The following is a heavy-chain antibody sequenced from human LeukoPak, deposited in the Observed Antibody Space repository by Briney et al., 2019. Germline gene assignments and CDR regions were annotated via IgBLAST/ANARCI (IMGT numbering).Heavy chain of an antibody. V-gene: IGHV1-69*01. CDR3: ARRDGYCSSTSCYADYYYGMDV. CDR1: GGTFSSYA. J-gene: IGHJ6*02. Sequence: SVKVSCKASGGTFSSYAISWVRQAPGQGLEWMGGIIPIFGTANYAQKFQGRVTITADESTSTAYMELSSLRSEDTAVYYCARRDGYCSSTSCYADYYYGMDVWGQGTTVTVSS. D-gene: IGHD2-2*01. CDR2: IIPIFGTA.